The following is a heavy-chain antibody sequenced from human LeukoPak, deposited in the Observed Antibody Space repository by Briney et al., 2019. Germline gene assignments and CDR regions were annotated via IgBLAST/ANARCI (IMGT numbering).Heavy chain of an antibody. CDR1: GGSISSSSYY. D-gene: IGHD5/OR15-5a*01. CDR3: ARQDGYRVPRGY. CDR2: IHYRGTT. J-gene: IGHJ4*02. Sequence: SETLSRTCTVSGGSISSSSYYWGWVRQPPGKGLEWIGAIHYRGTTYYNPSLKSRVTMSVDTSKNQFSLKLTSVTAADTAVYYCARQDGYRVPRGYWGQGTLVTVSS. V-gene: IGHV4-39*01.